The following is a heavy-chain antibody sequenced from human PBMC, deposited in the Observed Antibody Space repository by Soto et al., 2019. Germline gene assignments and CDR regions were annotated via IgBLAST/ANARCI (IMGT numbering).Heavy chain of an antibody. CDR1: GFTFRNYA. Sequence: HPGGSLRLSCAASGFTFRNYAMTWVRQARGKGLEWVSAISGSRGSTYYADSVKGLFTISRDNSKNTLYLQMNSLRAEDTAVYYCAKSPRIAVAGLDAFDIWGQGTMVTVSS. CDR2: ISGSRGST. CDR3: AKSPRIAVAGLDAFDI. J-gene: IGHJ3*02. V-gene: IGHV3-23*01. D-gene: IGHD6-19*01.